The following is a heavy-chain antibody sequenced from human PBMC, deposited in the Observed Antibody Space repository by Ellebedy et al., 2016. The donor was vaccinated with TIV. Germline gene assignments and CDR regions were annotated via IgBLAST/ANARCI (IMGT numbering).Heavy chain of an antibody. V-gene: IGHV3-23*01. CDR1: GFTFTNYA. J-gene: IGHJ2*01. Sequence: PGGSLRLSCKASGFTFTNYAMSWVRQAPGKGLAWVSSSSRSGGSTHYADSVKGRFSISKDSSKNTLDLQMNSLRVQDTAVYYCTKLDGGGYYFENWGRGTLVTVSS. CDR3: TKLDGGGYYFEN. CDR2: SSRSGGST. D-gene: IGHD3-10*01.